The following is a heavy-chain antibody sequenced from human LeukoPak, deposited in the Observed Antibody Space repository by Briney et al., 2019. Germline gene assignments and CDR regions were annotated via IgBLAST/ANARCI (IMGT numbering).Heavy chain of an antibody. V-gene: IGHV3-53*01. CDR2: IYSGGST. D-gene: IGHD3-3*01. Sequence: PGGSLRLSCAASGFTVSSNYMSWVRQAPGKGLEWVSVIYSGGSTYYADSVKGRFTISRHNSKNTLYLQMNSLRAEDTAVYYCAKEPHYDFWSGPPGYWGQGTLVTVSS. CDR3: AKEPHYDFWSGPPGY. J-gene: IGHJ4*02. CDR1: GFTVSSNY.